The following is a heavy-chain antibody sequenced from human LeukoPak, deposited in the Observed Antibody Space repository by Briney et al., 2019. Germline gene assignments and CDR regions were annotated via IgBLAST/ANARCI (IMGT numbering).Heavy chain of an antibody. J-gene: IGHJ4*02. CDR2: INHSGST. CDR3: ARSPYSSGWYGA. V-gene: IGHV4-34*01. CDR1: GGSFSGYY. Sequence: SETLSLSCAVYGGSFSGYYWSWIRQPTGKGLEWIGEINHSGSTNYNPSLKSRVTISVDTSKNQFSLKLSSVTAADTAVYYCARSPYSSGWYGAWGQGTLVTVSS. D-gene: IGHD6-19*01.